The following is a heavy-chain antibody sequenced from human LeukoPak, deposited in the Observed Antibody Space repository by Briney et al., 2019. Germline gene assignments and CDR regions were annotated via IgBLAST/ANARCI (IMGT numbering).Heavy chain of an antibody. CDR1: GFTFSSYA. D-gene: IGHD3-9*01. J-gene: IGHJ6*04. CDR3: AKTYDILYGMDV. Sequence: GGSLRLSCAASGFTFSSYAMSWVRQAPGKGLEWVSAISGSGGSTYYADSVKGRFTTSRGNSKNTLYLQMNSLRAEDTAVYYCAKTYDILYGMDVWGKGTTVTVSS. CDR2: ISGSGGST. V-gene: IGHV3-23*01.